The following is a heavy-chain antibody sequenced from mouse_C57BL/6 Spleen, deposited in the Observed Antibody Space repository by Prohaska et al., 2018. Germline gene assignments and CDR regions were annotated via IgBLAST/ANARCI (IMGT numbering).Heavy chain of an antibody. J-gene: IGHJ1*03. V-gene: IGHV4-1*01. CDR3: ASPNLDWYLEV. Sequence: EVKLLQSGGGLVQPGGSLKLSCAASGIDFSRYWMSWVRRAPGKGLEWNGESNPDSRTINYAQSLKDKFIIYRDNAKNTLYLQMSKVRSEETALYYCASPNLDWYLEVLGTETT. CDR2: SNPDSRTI. CDR1: GIDFSRYW.